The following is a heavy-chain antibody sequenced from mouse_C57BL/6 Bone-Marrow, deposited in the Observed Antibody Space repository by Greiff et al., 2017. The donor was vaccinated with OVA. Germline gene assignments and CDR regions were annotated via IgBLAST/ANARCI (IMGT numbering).Heavy chain of an antibody. D-gene: IGHD3-3*01. CDR2: IYPRSGNT. CDR3: ARRGWGWFAY. CDR1: GYTFTSYG. Sequence: QVQLKQSGAELARPGASVKLSCKASGYTFTSYGISWVKQRTGQGLEWIGEIYPRSGNTYYNEKFKGKATLTADKSSSTAYMELRSLTSEDSAVYFCARRGWGWFAYWGQGTLVTVSA. J-gene: IGHJ3*01. V-gene: IGHV1-81*01.